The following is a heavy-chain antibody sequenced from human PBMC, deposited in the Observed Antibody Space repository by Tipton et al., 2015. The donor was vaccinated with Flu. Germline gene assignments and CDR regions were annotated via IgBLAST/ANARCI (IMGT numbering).Heavy chain of an antibody. CDR1: GYSISSGYY. CDR2: MYRSGNT. CDR3: ARRDYSNYVSDPKNWFDP. Sequence: TLSLTCAVSGYSISSGYYWGWVRQSPGKGLEWIANMYRSGNTYYNPSLQSRVITSIDKSKNQFSLKLTSVTAADTAIHYCARRDYSNYVSDPKNWFDPWGRGILVTVSS. D-gene: IGHD4-11*01. V-gene: IGHV4-38-2*01. J-gene: IGHJ5*02.